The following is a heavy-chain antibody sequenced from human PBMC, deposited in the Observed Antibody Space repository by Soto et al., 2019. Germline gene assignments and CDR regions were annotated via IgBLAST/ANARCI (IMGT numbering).Heavy chain of an antibody. CDR1: GFTFSSYS. V-gene: IGHV3-48*02. CDR2: ISSNTI. Sequence: VQLVESGGGLVQPGGSLRLSCAASGFTFSSYSRNWVRQAPGKGLEWISYISSNTIYYADSVRGRFTISRDNAKNSLYLQMNSLRDEDTAVYYCATGYTSGWYDYWGQGTLVTVSS. J-gene: IGHJ4*02. CDR3: ATGYTSGWYDY. D-gene: IGHD6-19*01.